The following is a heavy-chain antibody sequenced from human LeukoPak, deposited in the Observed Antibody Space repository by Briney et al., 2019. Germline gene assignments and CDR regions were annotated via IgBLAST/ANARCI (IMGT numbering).Heavy chain of an antibody. D-gene: IGHD6-19*01. Sequence: ASVKVSCKASGYTFTNYGISWVRQAPGQGLEWMGWISAYNGNTNYAQKLQGRVTTTTDTSTSTAYMELRSLRSDDTAVYYCARAIREYSSGWYRYWGQGTLVTVSS. CDR2: ISAYNGNT. J-gene: IGHJ4*02. CDR1: GYTFTNYG. V-gene: IGHV1-18*01. CDR3: ARAIREYSSGWYRY.